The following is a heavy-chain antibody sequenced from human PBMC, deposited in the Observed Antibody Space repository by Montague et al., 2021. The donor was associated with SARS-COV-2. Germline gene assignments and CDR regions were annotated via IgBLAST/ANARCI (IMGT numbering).Heavy chain of an antibody. CDR3: AGGPKMYGDFADY. Sequence: SETLSLTCTVSGGSFRSSNDCWGWIRQPPGKGLEWIVNFYYSCNTYPNPSLKGRVTISIDTSNNQLSLTLNSVTAADTAVYYCAGGPKMYGDFADYWGQGTLVTVSS. CDR2: FYYSCNT. V-gene: IGHV4-39*01. D-gene: IGHD4-17*01. J-gene: IGHJ4*02. CDR1: GGSFRSSNDC.